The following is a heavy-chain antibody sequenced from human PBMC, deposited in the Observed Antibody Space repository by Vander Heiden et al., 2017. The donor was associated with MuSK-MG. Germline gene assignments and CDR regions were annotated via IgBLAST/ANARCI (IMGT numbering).Heavy chain of an antibody. V-gene: IGHV4-59*07. J-gene: IGHJ5*02. CDR1: GGSISSYY. CDR2: IYYSGST. Sequence: QAQLQASGPGLVKPSDTLSLTCTDSGGSISSYYWSWFRHPPRQGLEWIGYIYYSGSTNYNPSLKSRVTISVDTSKNQFSLKLSSVTAADTAVYYCARAPYYYDSSGYAWFDPWGQGTLVTVSS. D-gene: IGHD3-22*01. CDR3: ARAPYYYDSSGYAWFDP.